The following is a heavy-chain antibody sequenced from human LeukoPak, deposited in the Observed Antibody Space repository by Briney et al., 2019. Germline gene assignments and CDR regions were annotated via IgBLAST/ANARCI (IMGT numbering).Heavy chain of an antibody. CDR2: IYSGGST. Sequence: GGSLRLSCAASGFTFSSYAMSWVRQAPGKGLEWVSVIYSGGSTYYADSVKGRFTISRDNSKNTLYLQMNSLRAEDTAVYYCARGPMIVVVSFFDYWGQGTLVTVSS. V-gene: IGHV3-66*01. J-gene: IGHJ4*02. CDR1: GFTFSSYA. D-gene: IGHD3-22*01. CDR3: ARGPMIVVVSFFDY.